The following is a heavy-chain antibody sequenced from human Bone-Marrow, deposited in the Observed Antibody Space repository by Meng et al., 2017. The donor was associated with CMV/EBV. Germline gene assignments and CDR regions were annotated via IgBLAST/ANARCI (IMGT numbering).Heavy chain of an antibody. Sequence: ASVKVSCKASGYTFTSYDINWVRQATGQGLEWMGWISAYNGNTNYAQKLQGRVTMTTDTSTSTAYMELSSLRSEDTAVYYCARGFGSSSAYWGQGTLVTVSS. CDR3: ARGFGSSSAY. D-gene: IGHD3-10*01. CDR2: ISAYNGNT. CDR1: GYTFTSYD. J-gene: IGHJ4*02. V-gene: IGHV1-18*01.